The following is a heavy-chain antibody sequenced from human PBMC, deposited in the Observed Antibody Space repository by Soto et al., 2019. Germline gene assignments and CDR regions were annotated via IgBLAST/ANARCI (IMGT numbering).Heavy chain of an antibody. D-gene: IGHD4-17*01. V-gene: IGHV3-74*01. Sequence: EVLLVESGGGIVQPGGSLRLSCAASGFPFGGEWMHWVRQGPGKGLVWVSRMNKDGSIIAYADSVRGRFTISRDNAKSTLYLHMNNLRPEDTALYTCVRPYGDPPGWGQGPPVIVSS. CDR1: GFPFGGEW. J-gene: IGHJ4*02. CDR3: VRPYGDPPG. CDR2: MNKDGSII.